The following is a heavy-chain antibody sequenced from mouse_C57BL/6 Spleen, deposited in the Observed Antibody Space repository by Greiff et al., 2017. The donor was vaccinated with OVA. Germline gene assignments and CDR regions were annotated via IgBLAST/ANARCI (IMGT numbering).Heavy chain of an antibody. V-gene: IGHV1-26*01. D-gene: IGHD4-1*02. CDR1: GYTFTDYY. CDR2: INPNNGGT. CDR3: ASTGTWFAY. J-gene: IGHJ3*01. Sequence: VQLQQSGPELVKPGASVKISCKASGYTFTDYYMNRVKQSHGKSLEWIGDINPNNGGTSYNQKFKGKATLTVDKSSSTAYMELRSLTSEDSAVYYCASTGTWFAYWGQGTLVTVSA.